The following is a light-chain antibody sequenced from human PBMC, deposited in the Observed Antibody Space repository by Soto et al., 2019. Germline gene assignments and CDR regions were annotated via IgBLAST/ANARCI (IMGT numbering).Light chain of an antibody. Sequence: QSVLTQPPSASGSPGQSVTISCTGTSSDVGGYNYVSWYQQHPGKAPKLMIYDVTKRPSGVPDRFSGSKSGNTASLTVSGLQAEDEADYYGSSYADNNKGNVVFGGGTQLTVL. CDR3: SSYADNNKGNVV. CDR1: SSDVGGYNY. CDR2: DVT. V-gene: IGLV2-8*01. J-gene: IGLJ2*01.